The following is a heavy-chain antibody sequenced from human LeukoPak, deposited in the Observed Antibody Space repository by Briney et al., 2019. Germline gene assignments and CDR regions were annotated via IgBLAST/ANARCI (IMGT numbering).Heavy chain of an antibody. CDR3: ARIGYGYPYYYGMDV. CDR1: GYTFTSYY. J-gene: IGHJ6*02. D-gene: IGHD5-18*01. V-gene: IGHV1-46*01. CDR2: INPSGGST. Sequence: ASVKVSCKASGYTFTSYYMHWVRQAPGQGLEWMGIINPSGGSTSYAQKFQGRVTMTRDTSTSTVYMELSSLRSEDTAVYYCARIGYGYPYYYGMDVWGQGTTVTVSS.